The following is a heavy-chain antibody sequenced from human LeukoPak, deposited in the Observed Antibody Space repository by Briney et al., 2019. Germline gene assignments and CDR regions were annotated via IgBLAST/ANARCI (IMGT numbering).Heavy chain of an antibody. Sequence: GGSLRLSCAASGFTVSSNYMSWVRQAPGKGLEWVSVIYSGGSTYYADSVKGRFTISRDNAKNTVYVHMNSLRDEDTAVYYCARGGRYAYFLDYWGQGTLVTVSS. CDR1: GFTVSSNY. V-gene: IGHV3-66*01. CDR2: IYSGGST. J-gene: IGHJ4*02. CDR3: ARGGRYAYFLDY. D-gene: IGHD3-16*01.